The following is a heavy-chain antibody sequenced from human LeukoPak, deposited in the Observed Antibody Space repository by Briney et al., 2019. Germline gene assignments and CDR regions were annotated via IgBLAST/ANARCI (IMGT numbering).Heavy chain of an antibody. CDR1: GYTFTSYD. D-gene: IGHD6-6*01. J-gene: IGHJ4*02. CDR3: ARTTDSSSLDY. CDR2: ISPYNGNT. Sequence: VASVKVSCKASGYTFTSYDINWVRQAPGQGLEWVGWISPYNGNTNYAQKLQGRVTMTTDTSTSTAYMELRSLRSDDTAVYYCARTTDSSSLDYWGQGTLVTVSS. V-gene: IGHV1-18*01.